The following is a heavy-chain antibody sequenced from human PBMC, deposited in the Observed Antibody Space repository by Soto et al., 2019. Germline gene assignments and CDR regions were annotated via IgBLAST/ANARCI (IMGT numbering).Heavy chain of an antibody. Sequence: QVQLVESGGGLVKPGGSLRLSCAASGFTFSDYYMTWVRQAPGKGLEWISYISSSGSTIFYAPSVKGRFTISRDNAENSLDLQMDRLRTEDTTVYFCARGGYCSGGRCLWKSTGMDVWGRGTTVTVSS. CDR1: GFTFSDYY. CDR3: ARGGYCSGGRCLWKSTGMDV. D-gene: IGHD2-15*01. CDR2: ISSSGSTI. V-gene: IGHV3-11*01. J-gene: IGHJ6*02.